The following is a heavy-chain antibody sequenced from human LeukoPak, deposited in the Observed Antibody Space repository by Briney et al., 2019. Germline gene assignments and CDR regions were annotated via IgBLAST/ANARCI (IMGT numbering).Heavy chain of an antibody. Sequence: SETLSLTCTVSGDSISSGDYYWSWIRQPAGKGLEWIGRISTSGSTNYNPSLKSRVTMSVDTSKNQFSLKLTSVTAADTALYYCARGIWEMATIPYWYFDIWGRGTLVTVSS. CDR1: GDSISSGDYY. D-gene: IGHD5-24*01. CDR2: ISTSGST. V-gene: IGHV4-61*02. CDR3: ARGIWEMATIPYWYFDI. J-gene: IGHJ2*01.